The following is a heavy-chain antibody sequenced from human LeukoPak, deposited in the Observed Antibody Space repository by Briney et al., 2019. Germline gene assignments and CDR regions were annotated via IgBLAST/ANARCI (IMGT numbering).Heavy chain of an antibody. CDR3: ARAYYYYYYYMDV. J-gene: IGHJ6*03. Sequence: PSETLSLTCTVSGNSFGDYYWSWIRQPAGKGLEWIGRIYTSGSTTYNPSLKSRVTMSVDTSKSQFSLNLMSVTAADTAVYYCARAYYYYYYYMDVWGKGTTVTVSS. CDR1: GNSFGDYY. CDR2: IYTSGST. V-gene: IGHV4-4*07.